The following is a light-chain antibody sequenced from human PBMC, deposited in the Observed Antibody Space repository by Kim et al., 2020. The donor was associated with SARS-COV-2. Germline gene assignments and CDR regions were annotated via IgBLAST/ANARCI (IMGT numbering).Light chain of an antibody. V-gene: IGLV3-1*01. CDR1: KFVNEF. Sequence: GSPGQTASITCLGDKFVNEFVSWYQQKPGQSPALVMYQNSRRPSGIPDRFSGSNSGNTATLTIRGTQAMDEADYYCQAWDSGIVVFGGGTQLTV. CDR3: QAWDSGIVV. CDR2: QNS. J-gene: IGLJ2*01.